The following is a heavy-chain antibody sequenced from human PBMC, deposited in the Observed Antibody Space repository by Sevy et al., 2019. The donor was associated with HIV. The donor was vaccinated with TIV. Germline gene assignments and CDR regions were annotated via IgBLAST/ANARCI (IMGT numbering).Heavy chain of an antibody. Sequence: ASVKVSCKASGYTFTSYGISWVRQAPGQGLEWMGWISAYNGNTNYAQKLQGRVTMTTDTSTSTAYMEQRSLRSDDTAVYYCARSFRLTGTTPCDYWGQGTLVTVSS. V-gene: IGHV1-18*01. CDR3: ARSFRLTGTTPCDY. CDR2: ISAYNGNT. J-gene: IGHJ4*02. CDR1: GYTFTSYG. D-gene: IGHD1-20*01.